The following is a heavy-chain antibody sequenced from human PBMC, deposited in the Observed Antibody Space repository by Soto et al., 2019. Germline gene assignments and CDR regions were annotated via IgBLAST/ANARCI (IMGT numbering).Heavy chain of an antibody. CDR3: AKRGIYCSGGNCYSSGLMDV. V-gene: IGHV3-23*01. CDR1: GFTFSSYA. D-gene: IGHD2-15*01. J-gene: IGHJ6*02. Sequence: GGSLRLSCAASGFTFSSYAMTWVRQAPGKGLEWVSAISGSGGSTYYADSVKGRFTISRDNSKNTLYLQMNSLRAEDTAVYYCAKRGIYCSGGNCYSSGLMDVWGQGTTVTVSS. CDR2: ISGSGGST.